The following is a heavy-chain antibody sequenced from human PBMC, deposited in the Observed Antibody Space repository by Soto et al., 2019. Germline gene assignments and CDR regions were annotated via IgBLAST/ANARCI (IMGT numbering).Heavy chain of an antibody. Sequence: PGGSLRLSCAASGFSFGTSPMHWVRRTPGKGLEWVAVIGYDGTSTSYADSVKGRFTISRDNSKNTLYLEMNSLRAEDTAVYYCARPTYYYDSSGPPAYWGQGTLVTVSS. CDR1: GFSFGTSP. D-gene: IGHD3-22*01. J-gene: IGHJ4*02. CDR3: ARPTYYYDSSGPPAY. CDR2: IGYDGTST. V-gene: IGHV3-30-3*01.